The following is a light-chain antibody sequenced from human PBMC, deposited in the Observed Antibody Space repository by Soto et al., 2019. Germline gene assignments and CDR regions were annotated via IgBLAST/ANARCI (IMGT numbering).Light chain of an antibody. CDR2: GAS. V-gene: IGKV3D-15*01. Sequence: EIVMTQSPATLSVSPGERATLSCRASQSVSSNLAWYQQKPGQAPRLLIYGASIRATGIPARFSGSGSGTEFTLTISSLQSEDFAVYYCQQYNNWPITFGQGTRREIK. CDR3: QQYNNWPIT. J-gene: IGKJ5*01. CDR1: QSVSSN.